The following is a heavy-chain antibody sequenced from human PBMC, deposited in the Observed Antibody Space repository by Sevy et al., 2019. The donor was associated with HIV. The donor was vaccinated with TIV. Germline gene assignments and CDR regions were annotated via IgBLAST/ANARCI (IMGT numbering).Heavy chain of an antibody. D-gene: IGHD1-26*01. CDR3: AGGIGSKSWHHWRWFDP. J-gene: IGHJ5*02. CDR2: MNPKSGNT. Sequence: GKVSSNASGDNFNNYDINCVRQANGQGLEGRGGMNPKSGNTVYERKIQRRGTFTRSNSTNTAYMELTSLGSDDTAVDYCAGGIGSKSWHHWRWFDPWGQGTLVTVSS. CDR1: GDNFNNYD. V-gene: IGHV1-8*03.